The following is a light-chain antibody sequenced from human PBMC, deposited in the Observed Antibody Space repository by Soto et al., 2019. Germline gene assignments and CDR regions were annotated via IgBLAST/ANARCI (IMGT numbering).Light chain of an antibody. Sequence: EIVLTHSPDTLSLSPGERATLSCRASQSVSNSRLAWYQQKPGQAPSLVISDTSIRATGIPDRFSGSGSGTDFTLTISSLEPEDFAVYYCHQRQSWPRTFGQGTKVDIK. V-gene: IGKV3D-20*02. J-gene: IGKJ1*01. CDR2: DTS. CDR3: HQRQSWPRT. CDR1: QSVSNSR.